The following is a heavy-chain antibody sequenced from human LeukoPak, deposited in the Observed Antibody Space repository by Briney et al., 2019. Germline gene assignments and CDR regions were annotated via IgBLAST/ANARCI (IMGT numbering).Heavy chain of an antibody. V-gene: IGHV3-64*01. CDR2: ISYNGSQI. CDR1: GFTFSIYA. CDR3: VRDRGGSGWYYFDY. Sequence: GGSLRLSCAASGFTFSIYAMHWVRQAPGKGLEHVSGISYNGSQIYYGNSVKDRFTISGDNAKNTVYLQMASLRVDDMAVYYCVRDRGGSGWYYFDYWGQGTLVTVSS. J-gene: IGHJ4*02. D-gene: IGHD6-19*01.